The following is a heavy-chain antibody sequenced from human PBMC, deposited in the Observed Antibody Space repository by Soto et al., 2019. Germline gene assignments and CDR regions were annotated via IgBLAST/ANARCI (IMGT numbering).Heavy chain of an antibody. CDR1: GFTFSSYD. J-gene: IGHJ6*02. V-gene: IGHV3-13*01. CDR2: IGTAGDT. CDR3: ARGLKNYDFWSGYWSYYYYYGMDV. D-gene: IGHD3-3*01. Sequence: GGSLRLSCAASGFTFSSYDMHWVRQATGKGLEWVSAIGTAGDTYYPGSVKGRFTISRENAKNSLYLQMNSLRAEDTAVYYCARGLKNYDFWSGYWSYYYYYGMDVWGQGTTGTVSS.